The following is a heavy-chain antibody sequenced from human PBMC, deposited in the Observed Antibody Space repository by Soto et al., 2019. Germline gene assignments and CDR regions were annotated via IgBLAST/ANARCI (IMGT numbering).Heavy chain of an antibody. CDR2: INPSGGST. V-gene: IGHV1-46*01. D-gene: IGHD3-22*01. Sequence: ASVKVSCKASGYTFTSYYMHWVRQAPGQGREWMGIINPSGGSTSYAQKFQGRVTMTRDTSTSTVYMELSSLRSEDTAVYYCARGQGDYYDSSGYLGPFDAFDIWGQGXMVTVPS. J-gene: IGHJ3*02. CDR3: ARGQGDYYDSSGYLGPFDAFDI. CDR1: GYTFTSYY.